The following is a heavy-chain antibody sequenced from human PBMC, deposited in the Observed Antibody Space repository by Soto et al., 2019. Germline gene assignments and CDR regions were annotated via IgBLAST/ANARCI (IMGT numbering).Heavy chain of an antibody. J-gene: IGHJ5*02. Sequence: SETLSLTCTVSGASVSSGSYYWSWIRQPPGKGLEWIGYVYYSGSTNYNPSVKSRVTISVDTSKNQFSLRLSSVTAADTAVYYCARRQHYNWFDPWGQGTLVTAPQ. CDR1: GASVSSGSYY. D-gene: IGHD3-3*02. V-gene: IGHV4-61*01. CDR3: ARRQHYNWFDP. CDR2: VYYSGST.